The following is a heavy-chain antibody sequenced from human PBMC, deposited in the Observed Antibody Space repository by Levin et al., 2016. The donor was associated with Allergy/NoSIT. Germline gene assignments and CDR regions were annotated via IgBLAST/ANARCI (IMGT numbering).Heavy chain of an antibody. D-gene: IGHD2-2*02. CDR2: ISSSSSYI. J-gene: IGHJ6*02. CDR3: ARDGAVVVPAAIPVSSYYYYGMDV. V-gene: IGHV3-21*01. Sequence: VRQAPGKGLEWVSSISSSSSYIYYADSVKGRFTISRDNAKNSLYLQMNSLRAEDTAVYYCARDGAVVVPAAIPVSSYYYYGMDVWGQGTTVTVSS.